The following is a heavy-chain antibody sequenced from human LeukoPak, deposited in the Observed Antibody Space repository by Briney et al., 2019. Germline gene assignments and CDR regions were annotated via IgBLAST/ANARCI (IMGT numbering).Heavy chain of an antibody. CDR1: GSTFSSYA. Sequence: GGSLRLSCAASGSTFSSYAMSWVRQAPGKGLEWVSAISGSGGSTYYADSVEGRFTISRDNSKNTLYLQMNSLRAEDTAVYYCARTRESLTRYFDYWGQGTLVTVSS. V-gene: IGHV3-23*01. CDR3: ARTRESLTRYFDY. CDR2: ISGSGGST. D-gene: IGHD1-14*01. J-gene: IGHJ4*02.